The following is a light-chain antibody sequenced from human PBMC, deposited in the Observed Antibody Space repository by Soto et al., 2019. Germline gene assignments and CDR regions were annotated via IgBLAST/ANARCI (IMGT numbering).Light chain of an antibody. V-gene: IGKV3-20*01. CDR3: LQYGSSPKT. Sequence: EIVLTQSPGTLSMSPGERATLSCRASQNVSSTYLAWYQQKPGQVLRLLIYGTSSRATGIPDRFSGSGSGTVFTLTISTLEPEDFVVYYCLQYGSSPKTFGQGTKLEIK. CDR1: QNVSSTY. J-gene: IGKJ2*01. CDR2: GTS.